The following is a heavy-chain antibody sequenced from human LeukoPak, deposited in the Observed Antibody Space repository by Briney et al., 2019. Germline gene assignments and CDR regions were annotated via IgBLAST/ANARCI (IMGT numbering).Heavy chain of an antibody. CDR3: ATTRVSGYYYYYYGMAV. J-gene: IGHJ6*02. D-gene: IGHD5/OR15-5a*01. CDR2: ISSSSSTI. V-gene: IGHV3-48*01. Sequence: GGSLRLSCAASGFTFSSYSMNWVRQAPGKGLEWVSYISSSSSTIYYADSVKGRFTISRDNAKNSLYLQMNSLRAEDTAVYYCATTRVSGYYYYYYGMAVWGQGTTVTVSS. CDR1: GFTFSSYS.